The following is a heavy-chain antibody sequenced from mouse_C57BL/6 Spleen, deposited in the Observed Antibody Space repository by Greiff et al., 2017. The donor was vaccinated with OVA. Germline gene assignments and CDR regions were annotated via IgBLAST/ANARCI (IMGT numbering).Heavy chain of an antibody. J-gene: IGHJ2*01. D-gene: IGHD1-1*01. CDR3: ARSGAGRLSIDD. Sequence: QVQLQQPGAELVRPGSSVTLSCKASGYTFTSYWLHWVKQRPIQGLEWIGNIDPSDSETHYNQKFQDKATLTVDTSSSTAYMQISRLTSEDSAVYYWARSGAGRLSIDDWGQGTTLTVSS. CDR1: GYTFTSYW. CDR2: IDPSDSET. V-gene: IGHV1-52*01.